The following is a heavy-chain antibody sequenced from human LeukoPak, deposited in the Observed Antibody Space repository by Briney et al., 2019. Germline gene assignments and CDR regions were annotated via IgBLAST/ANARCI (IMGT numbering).Heavy chain of an antibody. D-gene: IGHD2-15*01. CDR3: ARDKDPTVFDY. J-gene: IGHJ4*02. Sequence: GGSLRLSCAASGFAFSGHGMHWVRQAPGKGLVWVSGIKTDGNDTAYADSVKGRFTISRDNAKNTLYLQMNSLSAEDTAVYYCARDKDPTVFDYWGQGTLVTVSS. V-gene: IGHV3-74*01. CDR1: GFAFSGHG. CDR2: IKTDGNDT.